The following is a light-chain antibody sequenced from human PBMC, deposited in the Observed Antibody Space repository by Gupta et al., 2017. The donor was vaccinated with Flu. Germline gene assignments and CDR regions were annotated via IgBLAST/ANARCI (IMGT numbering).Light chain of an antibody. CDR1: QSIKNY. CDR2: AAS. Sequence: DIQMTQSPSSLSASVGDRLTITCRASQSIKNYLNWYQQEPGKAPKLLIYAASNLQGGVPSRFSGSGFGTDFTLTISILQPEDLATYYCQQTYSTPWRFGQGTKVEIK. CDR3: QQTYSTPWR. J-gene: IGKJ1*01. V-gene: IGKV1-39*01.